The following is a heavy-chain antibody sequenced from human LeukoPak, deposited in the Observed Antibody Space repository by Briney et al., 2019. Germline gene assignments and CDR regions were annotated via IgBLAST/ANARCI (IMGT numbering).Heavy chain of an antibody. CDR3: AKDRAPYSSGWRGVYFDY. CDR2: ISWDGGST. V-gene: IGHV3-43D*03. Sequence: GGSLRLSCAASGFTFDDYAMHWVRQAPGKGLERVSLISWDGGSTYYADSVKGRFTISRDNSKNSLYLQMNSLRAEDTALYYCAKDRAPYSSGWRGVYFDYWGQGTLVTVSS. J-gene: IGHJ4*02. CDR1: GFTFDDYA. D-gene: IGHD6-19*01.